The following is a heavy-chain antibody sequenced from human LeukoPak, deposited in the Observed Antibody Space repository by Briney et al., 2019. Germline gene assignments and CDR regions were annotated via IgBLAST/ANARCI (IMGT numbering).Heavy chain of an antibody. J-gene: IGHJ4*02. D-gene: IGHD6-19*01. CDR1: GGSISSYY. V-gene: IGHV4-59*08. CDR3: ASLEGGSGWYGFDY. Sequence: SETLSLTCTVSGGSISSYYWSWIRQPPGKGLEWIGYIYYSGSTNYNPSLKSRVTISVDTSKNQFSLKLSSVTAADTAVYYCASLEGGSGWYGFDYWGQGTLVTVSS. CDR2: IYYSGST.